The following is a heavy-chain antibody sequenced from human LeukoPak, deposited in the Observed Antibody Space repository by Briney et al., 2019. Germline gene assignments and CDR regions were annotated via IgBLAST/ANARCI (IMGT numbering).Heavy chain of an antibody. CDR2: IIPILGIA. J-gene: IGHJ4*02. V-gene: IGHV1-69*04. CDR1: GGTFSSYA. D-gene: IGHD5-12*01. Sequence: SVKVSCKASGGTFSSYAIIWVRQAPGQGLEWMGRIIPILGIANYAQKFQGRVTITADKSTSTAYMELSSLRSEDTAVYYCASTKSGYSGYGYFDYWGQGTLVTVSS. CDR3: ASTKSGYSGYGYFDY.